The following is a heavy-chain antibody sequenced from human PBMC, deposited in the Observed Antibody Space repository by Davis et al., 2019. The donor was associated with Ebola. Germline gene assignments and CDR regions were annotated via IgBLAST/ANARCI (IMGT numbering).Heavy chain of an antibody. CDR2: ISYDGRNK. CDR1: GFMFSSDT. J-gene: IGHJ4*02. V-gene: IGHV3-30*04. CDR3: ARSNSSSWHYFDD. Sequence: PGGSLRLSCAASGFMFSSDTMHWVRQAPGKGLEWVAVISYDGRNKYYADSVKGRFTISRDNSRNTLFLQMNSLELEDTAVYYCARSNSSSWHYFDDWGQGNLVTVSS. D-gene: IGHD6-13*01.